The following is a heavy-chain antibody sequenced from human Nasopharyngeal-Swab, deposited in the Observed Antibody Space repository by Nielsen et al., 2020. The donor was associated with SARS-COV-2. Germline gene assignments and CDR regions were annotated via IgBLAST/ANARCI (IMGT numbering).Heavy chain of an antibody. Sequence: GESLKISCAASGFTFSSYAMSWVRQAPGKGLEWVSGISGNAISTYYADSVKGRFTISRDNYRNTLYLQMNSLRAEDAAIYYCAKDMAAGYFFDFWGQGTLVTVSS. V-gene: IGHV3-23*01. CDR2: ISGNAIST. J-gene: IGHJ4*02. CDR1: GFTFSSYA. CDR3: AKDMAAGYFFDF. D-gene: IGHD6-13*01.